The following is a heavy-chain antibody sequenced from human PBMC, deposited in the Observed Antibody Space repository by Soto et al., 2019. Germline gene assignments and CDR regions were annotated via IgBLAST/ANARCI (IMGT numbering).Heavy chain of an antibody. CDR2: IYYSGST. J-gene: IGHJ5*02. CDR3: ARDQSERYDFWSGYYTPGLNWFDP. CDR1: GGSVSSGSYY. D-gene: IGHD3-3*01. Sequence: SETLSLTCTVSGGSVSSGSYYWSWIRQPPGKGLEWIGYIYYSGSTNYNPSLKSLVTISVDTSKNQFPLKLSSVTAADTAVYYCARDQSERYDFWSGYYTPGLNWFDPWGQGTLVTVSS. V-gene: IGHV4-61*01.